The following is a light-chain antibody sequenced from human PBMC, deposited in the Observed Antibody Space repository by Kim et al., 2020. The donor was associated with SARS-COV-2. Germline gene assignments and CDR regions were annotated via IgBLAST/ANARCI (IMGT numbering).Light chain of an antibody. J-gene: IGKJ4*01. CDR2: AAS. CDR3: QHPGT. Sequence: TVSRAPGDRTAISCGASQSVSSNLAWDQQKTGHAPSLLIYAASTRATGIPARFSGGGSGTEFTLTISNLQSEYCAVYYCQHPGTFGGGTKVDIK. V-gene: IGKV3-15*01. CDR1: QSVSSN.